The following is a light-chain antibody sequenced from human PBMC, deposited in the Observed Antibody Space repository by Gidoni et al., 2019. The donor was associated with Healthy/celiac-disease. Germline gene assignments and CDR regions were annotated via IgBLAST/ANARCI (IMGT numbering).Light chain of an antibody. CDR3: QQYYSTPWT. J-gene: IGKJ1*01. CDR1: QSVLYSSNNKNY. V-gene: IGKV4-1*01. CDR2: WAS. Sequence: DIVMTHSPDSLAVSLGERATINCKSSQSVLYSSNNKNYLAWYQQKPGQPPKLLIYWASTRESGVPDRFSGSGSGTDFTLTISSLQAEDVAVYYCQQYYSTPWTFGKGTKVEIK.